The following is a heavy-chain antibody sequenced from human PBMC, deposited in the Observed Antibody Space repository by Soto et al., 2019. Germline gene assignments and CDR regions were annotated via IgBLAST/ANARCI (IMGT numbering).Heavy chain of an antibody. V-gene: IGHV4-30-4*01. D-gene: IGHD3-10*01. CDR1: GGSISSGDYY. Sequence: QVQLQESGPGLVKPSQTLSLTCTVSGGSISSGDYYWSWIRQPPGKGLEWIGYIYYSGSTYYNPSLKXRITXSXDTSKTQFSLKLSSVTAADTAVYYCARAQGSGFLVSWGQGTLVTVSS. CDR2: IYYSGST. CDR3: ARAQGSGFLVS. J-gene: IGHJ4*02.